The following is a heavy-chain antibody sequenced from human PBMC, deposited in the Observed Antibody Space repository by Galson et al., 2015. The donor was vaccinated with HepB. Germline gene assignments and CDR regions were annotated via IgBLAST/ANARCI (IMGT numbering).Heavy chain of an antibody. J-gene: IGHJ4*02. CDR3: ARGLGSNYGGGDY. CDR2: IKQDGSET. V-gene: IGHV3-7*01. D-gene: IGHD4-11*01. Sequence: SLRLSCAASGFTFSNYWMTWVRQAPGKGLEWVANIKQDGSETYYVDSVKGRFTISRDNAENSLYLQMSSLRAEDTAVYYCARGLGSNYGGGDYWGQGTLGTVSA. CDR1: GFTFSNYW.